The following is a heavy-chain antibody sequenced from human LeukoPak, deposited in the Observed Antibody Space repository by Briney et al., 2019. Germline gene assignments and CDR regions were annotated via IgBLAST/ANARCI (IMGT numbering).Heavy chain of an antibody. V-gene: IGHV4-39*07. CDR3: ARERFGGYGFMYYFDY. J-gene: IGHJ4*02. CDR2: IFHNGNA. Sequence: SETLSLTCSVSGGSISTSNYYWVWIRQSPEKGLEWIGSIFHNGNAFYSPSLQSRVTMSVDTSKNQFSLKLSSVTAADTAVYYCARERFGGYGFMYYFDYWGQGTLVTVSS. D-gene: IGHD5-12*01. CDR1: GGSISTSNYY.